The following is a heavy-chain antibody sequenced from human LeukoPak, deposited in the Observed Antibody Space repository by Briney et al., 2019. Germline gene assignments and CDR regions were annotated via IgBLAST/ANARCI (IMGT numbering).Heavy chain of an antibody. D-gene: IGHD3-22*01. Sequence: GGSLRLSCAASGFTFSSYGMHWVRQAPGKGLEWVAFIRYDGSNKYYADSVKGRFTISRDNSKNTLYLQMNSLRAEDTAVYYCARVGVPAAIMAYYYDSSGHPDYWGQGTLVTVSS. CDR3: ARVGVPAAIMAYYYDSSGHPDY. CDR1: GFTFSSYG. V-gene: IGHV3-30*02. J-gene: IGHJ4*02. CDR2: IRYDGSNK.